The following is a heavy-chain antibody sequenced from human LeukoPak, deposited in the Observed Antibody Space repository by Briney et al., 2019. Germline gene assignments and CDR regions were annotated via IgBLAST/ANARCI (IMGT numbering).Heavy chain of an antibody. J-gene: IGHJ4*02. Sequence: ASVKVSCKASGGTFSSYAISWVRQAPGQGLEWMGWISAYNGNTNYAQKLQGRVTMTTDTSTSTAYMELRSLRSDDTAVYYCARGPPDYYDSSGYLYYFDYWGQGTLVTVSS. CDR1: GGTFSSYA. CDR2: ISAYNGNT. CDR3: ARGPPDYYDSSGYLYYFDY. D-gene: IGHD3-22*01. V-gene: IGHV1-18*01.